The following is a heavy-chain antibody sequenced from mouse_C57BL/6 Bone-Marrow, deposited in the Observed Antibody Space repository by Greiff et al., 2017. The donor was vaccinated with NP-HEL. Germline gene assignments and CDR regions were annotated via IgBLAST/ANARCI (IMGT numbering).Heavy chain of an antibody. J-gene: IGHJ4*01. CDR2: ISSGGSYT. D-gene: IGHD1-1*01. Sequence: EVQVVESGGDLVKPGGSLKLSCAASGFTFSSYGMSWVRQTPDKRLEWVATISSGGSYTYYPDSVKGRFTISRDNATNTLYLQMSSLKSEDTAMYYCARHGIYYYGSSPYYYAMDYWGQGTSVTVSS. V-gene: IGHV5-6*01. CDR1: GFTFSSYG. CDR3: ARHGIYYYGSSPYYYAMDY.